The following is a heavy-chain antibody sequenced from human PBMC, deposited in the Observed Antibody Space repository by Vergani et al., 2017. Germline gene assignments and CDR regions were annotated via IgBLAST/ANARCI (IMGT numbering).Heavy chain of an antibody. Sequence: EVQLVQSGAEVKKPGESLKISCKGSGYSFTSYWIGWVRQMPGKGLEWMGFIYPGDSDTRYSPSFQGQVTISADKSISTAYLQWSSLKASDTAMYYCARAHMVRGVIGAFDIWGQGTMVTVSS. CDR1: GYSFTSYW. D-gene: IGHD3-10*01. J-gene: IGHJ3*02. V-gene: IGHV5-51*01. CDR3: ARAHMVRGVIGAFDI. CDR2: IYPGDSDT.